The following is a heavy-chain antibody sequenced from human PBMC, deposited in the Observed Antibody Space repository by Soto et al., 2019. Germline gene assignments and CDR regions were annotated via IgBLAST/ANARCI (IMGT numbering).Heavy chain of an antibody. CDR2: IKSKTDGGTT. Sequence: GGSLRLSCSASGFTFSNAWMNWVRQAPGKGLEWVGRIKSKTDGGTTDYAAPVKGRFTISRDDSKNTLYLQMNSLKTEDTAVYYCTTDLAAAGRLEYWGQGTLVTVSS. J-gene: IGHJ4*02. CDR1: GFTFSNAW. V-gene: IGHV3-15*07. D-gene: IGHD6-13*01. CDR3: TTDLAAAGRLEY.